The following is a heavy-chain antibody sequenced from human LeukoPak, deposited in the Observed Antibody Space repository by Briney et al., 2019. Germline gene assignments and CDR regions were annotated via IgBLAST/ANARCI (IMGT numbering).Heavy chain of an antibody. J-gene: IGHJ5*02. CDR3: ARGTVPAAPHNWFDP. V-gene: IGHV4-61*03. CDR1: GGSISSGDYY. D-gene: IGHD2-2*01. CDR2: IYYSGST. Sequence: SETLSLTCTVSGGSISSGDYYWSWIRQPPGKGLEWIGYIYYSGSTNYNPSLKSRVTISVDTSKNHFSLKVSSVTAADTAVYYCARGTVPAAPHNWFDPWGQGTLVTVSS.